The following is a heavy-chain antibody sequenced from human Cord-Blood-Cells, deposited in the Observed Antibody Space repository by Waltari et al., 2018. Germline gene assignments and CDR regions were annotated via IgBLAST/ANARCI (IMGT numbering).Heavy chain of an antibody. D-gene: IGHD2-15*01. CDR1: GYSFTSYW. CDR3: ARHDADVVVVAATAFDI. J-gene: IGHJ3*02. V-gene: IGHV5-51*01. Sequence: EVQLVQSGAEVKKPGESLKISCKGSGYSFTSYWIGWVRQMPGKGLEWMGINYPGDSDTRYSPSFQGKVTSSADKSISTAYLQWSSLKAADTAMYYCARHDADVVVVAATAFDIWGQGTMVTVSS. CDR2: NYPGDSDT.